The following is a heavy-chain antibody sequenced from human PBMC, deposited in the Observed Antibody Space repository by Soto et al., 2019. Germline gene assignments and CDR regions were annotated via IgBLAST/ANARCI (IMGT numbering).Heavy chain of an antibody. V-gene: IGHV4-4*07. CDR3: AGDEGYYYSGVDV. Sequence: SETLSLTCTVSGGSISSYYWSWIRQTAGKGLEWIGRIYPSGNTNYNPSLKSRVTMSIDTSKNQLSLKLRSVTAADTAVYFCAGDEGYYYSGVDVWGQGTAVTVSS. CDR1: GGSISSYY. J-gene: IGHJ6*02. CDR2: IYPSGNT.